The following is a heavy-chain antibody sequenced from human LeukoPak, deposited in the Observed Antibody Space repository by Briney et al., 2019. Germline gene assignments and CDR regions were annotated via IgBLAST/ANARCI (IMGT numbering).Heavy chain of an antibody. CDR3: TRDSIHTY. J-gene: IGHJ4*02. CDR1: GFSVNNNY. V-gene: IGHV3-66*01. CDR2: IYNEGTT. Sequence: GGSLRLSCAASGFSVNNNYMNWVRQAPGKGLEWVSIIYNEGTTFYTDSVRGRFTISRDDSKNTIYLLMNSLRAEDTAIYYCTRDSIHTYWGQGALVTASS.